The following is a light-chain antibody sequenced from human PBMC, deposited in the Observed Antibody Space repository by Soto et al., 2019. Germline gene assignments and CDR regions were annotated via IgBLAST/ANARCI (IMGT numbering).Light chain of an antibody. J-gene: IGKJ4*01. CDR3: QQRSSWPLT. CDR2: GAS. CDR1: QSVGSN. Sequence: EIVMTQSPATLSVSPGERATLSCRASQSVGSNLAWYQQTPGQAPRLLIYGASTRATGIPARFSGSGSGTDFTLTISSLEPEDFAVYCCQQRSSWPLTFGGGTKVDIK. V-gene: IGKV3-15*01.